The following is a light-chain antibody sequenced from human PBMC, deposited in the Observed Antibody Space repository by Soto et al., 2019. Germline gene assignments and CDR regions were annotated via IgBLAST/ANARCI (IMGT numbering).Light chain of an antibody. V-gene: IGKV3-20*01. J-gene: IGKJ1*01. Sequence: EIVLTQSPGTLSLSPGERATLSCRASQSISSTFLAWYRHKPGQAPRLLIHSASSRATGIPDRLSGSGSGTDFTLSISRLEPEDFAVYYCQQYRRSPRTFGQGTKVDIK. CDR2: SAS. CDR3: QQYRRSPRT. CDR1: QSISSTF.